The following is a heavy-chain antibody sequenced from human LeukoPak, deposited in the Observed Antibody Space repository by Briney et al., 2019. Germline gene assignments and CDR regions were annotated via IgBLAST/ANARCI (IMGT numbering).Heavy chain of an antibody. CDR2: IYSGGST. CDR3: ARARYIWNSVWFDP. D-gene: IGHD1-7*01. Sequence: GGSLRLSCAASGFTVSSNYMSWVRQAPGKGLEWVSVIYSGGSTYYADSVKGRFTISRDNSKNTLYLQMNSLRAEDTAVYYCARARYIWNSVWFDPWGQGTLVTVSS. CDR1: GFTVSSNY. V-gene: IGHV3-53*01. J-gene: IGHJ5*02.